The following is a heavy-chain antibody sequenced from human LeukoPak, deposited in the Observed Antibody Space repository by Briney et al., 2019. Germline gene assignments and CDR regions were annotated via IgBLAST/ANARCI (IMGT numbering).Heavy chain of an antibody. CDR1: GFTVSSNY. J-gene: IGHJ4*02. V-gene: IGHV3-66*03. CDR2: IYSCGST. D-gene: IGHD3-10*01. CDR3: AKDSYGSGSFTD. Sequence: GGSLRLSCAASGFTVSSNYMSWVRQAPGKGLEWVSVIYSCGSTYYADSVKGRFTISRDNSKNTLYLQMNSLRAEDTAVYYCAKDSYGSGSFTDWGQGTLVTVSS.